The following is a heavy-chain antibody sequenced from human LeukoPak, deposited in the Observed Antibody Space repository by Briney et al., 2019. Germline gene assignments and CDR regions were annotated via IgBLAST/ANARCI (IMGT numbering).Heavy chain of an antibody. D-gene: IGHD6-19*01. V-gene: IGHV3-33*01. CDR2: IWYDGSNK. J-gene: IGHJ4*02. CDR3: ARGLGYSSGWAFDY. Sequence: GKSLRLSCAASGFTFSSYGMHWVRQAPGKGLEWVAVIWYDGSNKYYADSVKGRFTISRDNSKDTLYLQMNSLRAEDTAVYYCARGLGYSSGWAFDYRGQGTLVTVSS. CDR1: GFTFSSYG.